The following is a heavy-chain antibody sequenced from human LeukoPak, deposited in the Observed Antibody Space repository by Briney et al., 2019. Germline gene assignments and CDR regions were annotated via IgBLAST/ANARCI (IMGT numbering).Heavy chain of an antibody. CDR2: IGQDGGEK. D-gene: IGHD3-22*01. CDR1: GFTFSNYW. Sequence: GGSLRLSCAASGFTFSNYWMTWVRQAPGKGLEWVANIGQDGGEKYYVDSVKGRFTISRDNTKDSLYLQMNSLRAEDTAVYYCARHQEYYYDSSGYFWDFDYWGQGTLVTVSS. CDR3: ARHQEYYYDSSGYFWDFDY. V-gene: IGHV3-7*03. J-gene: IGHJ4*02.